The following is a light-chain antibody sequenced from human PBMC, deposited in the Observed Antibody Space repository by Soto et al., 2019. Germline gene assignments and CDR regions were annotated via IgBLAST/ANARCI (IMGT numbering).Light chain of an antibody. Sequence: EIVMTQSPAPQSLSPGERATLSCRASQSVSRNLTWYQQKPGRAPRLLLLGASTRDTGTPARFSGSGSETEFTLTLSSLQNEDFETYYCQHYGVWTVTFGGGTQV. CDR2: GAS. J-gene: IGKJ4*01. CDR1: QSVSRN. CDR3: QHYGVWTVT. V-gene: IGKV3D-15*01.